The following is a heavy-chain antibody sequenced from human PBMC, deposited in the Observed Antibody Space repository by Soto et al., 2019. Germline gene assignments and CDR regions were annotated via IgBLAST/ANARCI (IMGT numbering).Heavy chain of an antibody. CDR3: ARDSRSGYSFSDYYYYGMDV. J-gene: IGHJ6*02. D-gene: IGHD5-18*01. V-gene: IGHV4-59*01. CDR2: IYYSGST. CDR1: GGSISSYY. Sequence: SETLSLTCTVSGGSISSYYWSWIRQPPGKGLEWIGYIYYSGSTNYNPSLKSRVTISVDTSKNQFSLKLSSVTAADTAVYYCARDSRSGYSFSDYYYYGMDVWGQGTTVTASS.